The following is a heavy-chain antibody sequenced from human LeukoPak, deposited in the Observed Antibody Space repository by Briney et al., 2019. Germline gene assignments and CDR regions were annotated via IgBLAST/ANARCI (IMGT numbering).Heavy chain of an antibody. V-gene: IGHV1-2*02. J-gene: IGHJ6*03. Sequence: ASVKVSCKASGYTFTSYAMNWVRQAPGQGLEWMGWINPNSGGTNYAQKFQGRVTMTRDTSISTAYMELSRLRSDDTAVYYCAGDGEDIVLMVYADYYYYYMDVWGKGTTVTVSS. CDR3: AGDGEDIVLMVYADYYYYYMDV. CDR1: GYTFTSYA. CDR2: INPNSGGT. D-gene: IGHD2-8*01.